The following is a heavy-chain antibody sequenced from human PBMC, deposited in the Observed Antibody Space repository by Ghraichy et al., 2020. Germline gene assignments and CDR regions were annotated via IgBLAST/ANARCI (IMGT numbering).Heavy chain of an antibody. J-gene: IGHJ4*02. CDR3: ARRGRWLVRFDY. CDR1: GGSFSGYY. D-gene: IGHD6-19*01. V-gene: IGHV4-34*01. CDR2: INHSGST. Sequence: SETLSLTCAVYGGSFSGYYWSWIRQPPGKGLEWIGEINHSGSTNYNPSLKSRVTISVDTSKNQFSLKLSSVTAADTAVYYCARRGRWLVRFDYWGQGTLVTVSS.